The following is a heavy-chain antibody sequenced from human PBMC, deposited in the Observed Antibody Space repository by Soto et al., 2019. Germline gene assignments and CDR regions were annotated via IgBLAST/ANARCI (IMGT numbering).Heavy chain of an antibody. J-gene: IGHJ3*02. D-gene: IGHD3-10*01. V-gene: IGHV3-64D*06. CDR1: GFTFSSYA. CDR3: VKYDSGSYGAFDI. Sequence: GGSLRLSCSASGFTFSSYAMHWVRQAPGKGLEYVSAISSNGGNTYYADSVKGRFTISRDNSKNTLYLQMSSLRTEDTAVYYCVKYDSGSYGAFDIWGQGTMVTVSS. CDR2: ISSNGGNT.